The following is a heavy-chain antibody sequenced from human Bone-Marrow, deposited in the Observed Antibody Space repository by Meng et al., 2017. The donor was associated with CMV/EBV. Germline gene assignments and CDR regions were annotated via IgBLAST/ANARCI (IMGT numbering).Heavy chain of an antibody. CDR2: IIPILGIA. V-gene: IGHV1-69*02. Sequence: LVKVSCKASGGTFSSYTISWVRQAPGQGLEWMGRIIPILGIANYAQKFQGRVTITADKSTSTAYMELSSLRSEDTAVYYCARVGAAAGYYYGMDVWGQGTTVTVSS. J-gene: IGHJ6*02. D-gene: IGHD6-13*01. CDR1: GGTFSSYT. CDR3: ARVGAAAGYYYGMDV.